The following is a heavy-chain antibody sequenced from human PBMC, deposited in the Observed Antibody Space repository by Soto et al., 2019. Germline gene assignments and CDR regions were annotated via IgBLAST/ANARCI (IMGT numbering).Heavy chain of an antibody. CDR1: GGSITSSY. J-gene: IGHJ4*02. D-gene: IGHD3-10*01. CDR3: ARASYYYGSGSHPVGYFDY. V-gene: IGHV4-59*01. CDR2: IYDTGISGYTPST. Sequence: SETLSLTCTVSGGSITSSYWSWIRRPPGKGLEWIAYIYDTGISGYTPSTSYNPSLKSRVTISVDTSKNQFSLKLSSVTAADTAVYYCARASYYYGSGSHPVGYFDYWGQGTLVTVSS.